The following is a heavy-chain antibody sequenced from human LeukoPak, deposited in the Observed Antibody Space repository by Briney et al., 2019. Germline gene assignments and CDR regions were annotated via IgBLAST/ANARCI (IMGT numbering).Heavy chain of an antibody. V-gene: IGHV1-2*02. CDR2: INPNSGGT. CDR1: GYTFTSYY. CDR3: ASTQVGATTGWYFDL. D-gene: IGHD1-26*01. Sequence: ASVKVSCKASGYTFTSYYMHWVRQAPGQGLEWMGWINPNSGGTNYAQKFQGRVTMTRDTSISTAYMELSRLRSDDTAVYYCASTQVGATTGWYFDLWGRGTLVTVSS. J-gene: IGHJ2*01.